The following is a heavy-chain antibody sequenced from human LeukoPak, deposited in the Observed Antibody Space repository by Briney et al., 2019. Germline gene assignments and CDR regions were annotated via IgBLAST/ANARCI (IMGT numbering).Heavy chain of an antibody. Sequence: PGGSLRLSCAASGFTFSSYAMSWVRQAPGKGLEWVSAISGSGGSTYYADSVKGRFTISRDNAKNSLYLQMSSLRAEDTAVYYCARESGWYYFDNWGQGTLVTVSS. CDR2: ISGSGGST. J-gene: IGHJ4*02. CDR1: GFTFSSYA. CDR3: ARESGWYYFDN. V-gene: IGHV3-23*01. D-gene: IGHD6-19*01.